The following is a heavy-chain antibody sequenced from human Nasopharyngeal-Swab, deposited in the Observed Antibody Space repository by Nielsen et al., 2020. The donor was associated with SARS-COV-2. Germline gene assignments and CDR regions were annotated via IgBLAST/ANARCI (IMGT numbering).Heavy chain of an antibody. CDR1: GGSISSYY. Sequence: SETLSLTCTVSGGSISSYYWSWIRQPPGKGLEWIGYIYYSGSTNYNPSLKSRVTISVDTPKNQFSLKLSSVTAADTAVYYCAREYQSTYYYDSSGPIYDAFDIWGQGTMVTVSS. CDR3: AREYQSTYYYDSSGPIYDAFDI. V-gene: IGHV4-59*01. J-gene: IGHJ3*02. D-gene: IGHD3-22*01. CDR2: IYYSGST.